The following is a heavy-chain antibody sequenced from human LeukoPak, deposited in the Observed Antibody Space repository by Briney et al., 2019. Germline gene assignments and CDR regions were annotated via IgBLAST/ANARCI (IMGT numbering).Heavy chain of an antibody. J-gene: IGHJ4*02. CDR3: ASQSYCGGDCFDY. Sequence: WVRQPPGKGLEWIGYIYYSGSTYYNPSLKSRVTISVDTTKNQFSLKLSSVTAADTAVYYCASQSYCGGDCFDYWGQGTLVTVSS. CDR2: IYYSGST. D-gene: IGHD2-21*01. V-gene: IGHV4-30-4*08.